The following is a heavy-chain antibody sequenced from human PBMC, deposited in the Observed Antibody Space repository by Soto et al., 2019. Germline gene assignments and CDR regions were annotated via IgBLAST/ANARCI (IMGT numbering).Heavy chain of an antibody. D-gene: IGHD1-26*01. CDR3: ARDMHAGFTHYFDP. CDR1: GGSISSGGYY. V-gene: IGHV4-31*01. Sequence: SETLSLTCTVSGGSISSGGYYWSWIRQHPGKGLEWIGYIYYSGSTYYNPSKNQLSLKLTSMTAADTAVYYCARDMHAGFTHYFDPWGQGTLVTVSS. CDR2: IYYSGST. J-gene: IGHJ5*02.